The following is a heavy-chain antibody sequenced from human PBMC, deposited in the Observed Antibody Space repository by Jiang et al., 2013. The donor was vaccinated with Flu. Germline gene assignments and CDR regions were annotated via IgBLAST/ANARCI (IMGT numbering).Heavy chain of an antibody. V-gene: IGHV4-39*07. CDR2: SIIPGST. CDR3: ARRSTYYDYSDYSDY. D-gene: IGHD3-22*01. J-gene: IGHJ4*02. CDR1: GSISSSSYY. Sequence: GSISSSSYYWGWIRQPQGRDWSGLGVSIIPGSTYYNPSLKSRVTISIDTSKNQFSLKLSSVTAADTAVFYCARRSTYYDYSDYSDYWGQGTLVTVSS.